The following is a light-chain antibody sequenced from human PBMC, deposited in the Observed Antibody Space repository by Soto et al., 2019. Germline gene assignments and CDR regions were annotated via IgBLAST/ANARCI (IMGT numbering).Light chain of an antibody. J-gene: IGKJ4*01. CDR2: DAS. CDR1: QDISNY. V-gene: IGKV1-33*01. Sequence: DIQMTHSPSSLSASVGDRVTITCQASQDISNYLNWYQQKPGKAPKLLIYDASNLETGVPSRFSGSGSGTDFTFTISSLQPEDIATYYCQQYDNPSLFGGGTKVDIK. CDR3: QQYDNPSL.